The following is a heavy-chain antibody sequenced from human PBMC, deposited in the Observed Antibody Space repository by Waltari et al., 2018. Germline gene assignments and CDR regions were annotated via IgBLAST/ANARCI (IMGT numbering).Heavy chain of an antibody. CDR3: ARDAGHYSNDY. V-gene: IGHV3-7*01. J-gene: IGHJ4*02. Sequence: EVQLVESGGGLVQPGGSLRLSCTASVFTVGKYWISWVRQAPGKGLEWVANIKQDGSEIHYADSVKGRFTVSRDNAKNSMSLQMNSLTAEDTAVYYCARDAGHYSNDYWGQGTLVTVSS. CDR2: IKQDGSEI. D-gene: IGHD4-4*01. CDR1: VFTVGKYW.